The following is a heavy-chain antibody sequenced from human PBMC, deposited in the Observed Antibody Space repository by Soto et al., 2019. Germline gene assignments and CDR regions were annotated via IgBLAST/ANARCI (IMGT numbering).Heavy chain of an antibody. J-gene: IGHJ4*02. CDR3: AQDQSHSSGYLTTDLSPSFDC. CDR1: GFTFSSYA. D-gene: IGHD3-22*01. V-gene: IGHV3-23*01. Sequence: EVQLLESGGGLVQPGGSLRLSCAASGFTFSSYAMSWVRQAPGKGLEWVSAISGSGGSTYYADSVKGRFTISRDNSKNTLYLQMNSLRAEDTAVYYCAQDQSHSSGYLTTDLSPSFDCWGQGTLVTVSS. CDR2: ISGSGGST.